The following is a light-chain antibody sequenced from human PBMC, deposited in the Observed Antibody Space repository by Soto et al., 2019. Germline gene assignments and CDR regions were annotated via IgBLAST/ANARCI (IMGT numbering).Light chain of an antibody. V-gene: IGKV3-15*01. CDR1: QNINNN. CDR2: GAS. Sequence: EIVMTQSPATLSVSPGERATLSCRASQNINNNLAWYQQKPGQGPSLLIYGASSRATGIPARFSGSGSGTGFTLTISSLQSEDFAIYYCQQYHNWPLTFGGGTKVEIK. J-gene: IGKJ4*01. CDR3: QQYHNWPLT.